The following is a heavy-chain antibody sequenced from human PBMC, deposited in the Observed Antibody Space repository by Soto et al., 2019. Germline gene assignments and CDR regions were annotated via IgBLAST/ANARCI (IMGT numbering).Heavy chain of an antibody. CDR3: TSSTSVYYYYGLDV. D-gene: IGHD3-3*02. CDR2: IKSKVDGGAT. J-gene: IGHJ6*02. CDR1: GFILTKAW. Sequence: EVQLVESGGGLVKPGGSLRVSCTASGFILTKAWMTWVRQAPGKGLEWVGHIKSKVDGGATDYAAPVKGRFTISRDDSRKTLFLQMNSLRSDDTAVYYCTSSTSVYYYYGLDVWGQGTTVTVSS. V-gene: IGHV3-15*01.